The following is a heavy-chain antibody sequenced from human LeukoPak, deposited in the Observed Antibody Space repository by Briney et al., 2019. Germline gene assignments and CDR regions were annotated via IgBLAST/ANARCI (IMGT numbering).Heavy chain of an antibody. Sequence: GGSLRLSCAASGFTLSNYAMSWVRQIPGKGLEWISGNSGYGANTLYADSVKGRFTISRDNSRNTLYLHMDSLRVEDTAIYYCAKDGIGTSPYYFFYKHVWGKGTTVTVSS. CDR3: AKDGIGTSPYYFFYKHV. J-gene: IGHJ6*03. V-gene: IGHV3-23*01. CDR2: NSGYGANT. D-gene: IGHD1-7*01. CDR1: GFTLSNYA.